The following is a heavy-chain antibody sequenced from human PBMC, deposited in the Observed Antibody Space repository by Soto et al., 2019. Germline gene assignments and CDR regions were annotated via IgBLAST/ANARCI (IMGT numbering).Heavy chain of an antibody. J-gene: IGHJ6*02. CDR1: GYSFTSHY. CDR2: ISGYNGHT. Sequence: ASVKVSCKAIGYSFTSHYMHWVRQAPGQGLEWMGWISGYNGHTKYAQKFQGRVTMTTDTSTSTVYMDLRSLRSDDTAVYYCAREGEMPYYYYGLDVWG. V-gene: IGHV1-18*04. CDR3: AREGEMPYYYYGLDV. D-gene: IGHD3-16*01.